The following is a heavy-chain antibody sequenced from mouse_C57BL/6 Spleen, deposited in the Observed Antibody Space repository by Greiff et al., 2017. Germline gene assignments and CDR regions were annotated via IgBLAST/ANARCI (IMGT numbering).Heavy chain of an antibody. CDR1: GFTFSDYG. V-gene: IGHV5-17*01. D-gene: IGHD1-1*01. J-gene: IGHJ2*01. CDR3: ARDYYGSSQVPFGY. Sequence: EVQLMESGGGLVKPGGSLKLSCAASGFTFSDYGMHWVRQAPEKGLEWVAYISSGSSTIYYADTVKGRFTISRDNAKNTLFLQMTSLRSEDTAMYYFARDYYGSSQVPFGYWGQGTTLTVSS. CDR2: ISSGSSTI.